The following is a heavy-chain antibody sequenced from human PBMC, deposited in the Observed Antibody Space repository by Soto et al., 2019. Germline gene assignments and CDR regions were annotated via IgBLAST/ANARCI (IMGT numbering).Heavy chain of an antibody. CDR2: IKSKTDGGTT. CDR1: GFTFSNAW. V-gene: IGHV3-15*01. J-gene: IGHJ3*02. CDR3: TTGPSSYYGWGSYRETPDPHDAFDI. Sequence: GGSLRLSCAASGFTFSNAWMSWVRQAPGKGLEWVGRIKSKTDGGTTDYAAPVKGRFTISRDDSKNTLYLQMNSLKTEDTAVYYCTTGPSSYYGWGSYRETPDPHDAFDIWGQGAMVTV. D-gene: IGHD3-10*01.